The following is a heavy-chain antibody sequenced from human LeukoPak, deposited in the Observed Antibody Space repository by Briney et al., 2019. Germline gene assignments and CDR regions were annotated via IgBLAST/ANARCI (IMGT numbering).Heavy chain of an antibody. V-gene: IGHV3-74*01. J-gene: IGHJ3*02. Sequence: PGGSLRLSCAASGFSFSSYWMHWVRQAPGKVLVWVARIQYDGSTTNYADSVKGRFTIPRDNAKKTLYVQMNSLRAEDTAVYYCARALVAGVTLNALDIWGQGTMVTVSS. D-gene: IGHD2-15*01. CDR2: IQYDGSTT. CDR1: GFSFSSYW. CDR3: ARALVAGVTLNALDI.